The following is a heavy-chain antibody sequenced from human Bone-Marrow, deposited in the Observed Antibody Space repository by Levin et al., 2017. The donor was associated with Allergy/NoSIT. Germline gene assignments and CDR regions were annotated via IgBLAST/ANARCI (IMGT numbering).Heavy chain of an antibody. CDR3: AQSSWAYCSGGTCYDYFHH. Sequence: SGPTLVKPTQTLTLTCTFSGFSLTTYGVGVGWIRQPPGKALEWLALIYWDDGSRYSPSLKSRLTITKDTSKNQVVLTLTNLEPVDTATYYCAQSSWAYCSGGTCYDYFHHWGQGTLVTVSS. J-gene: IGHJ1*01. CDR1: GFSLTTYGVG. V-gene: IGHV2-5*02. D-gene: IGHD2-15*01. CDR2: IYWDDGS.